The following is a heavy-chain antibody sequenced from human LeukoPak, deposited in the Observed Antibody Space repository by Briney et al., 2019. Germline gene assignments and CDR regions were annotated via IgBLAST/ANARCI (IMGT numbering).Heavy chain of an antibody. CDR2: IYYSGST. V-gene: IGHV4-31*03. Sequence: PSETLSLTCTVSGGSISSGGYYWSWIRQHPGKGLEWIGYIYYSGSTYYNPSLKSRVTISVDTSKNQFSLKLSSVTAADTAVYYCARVSRGAYTDYWGQGTLVTVSS. D-gene: IGHD3-10*01. CDR1: GGSISSGGYY. J-gene: IGHJ4*02. CDR3: ARVSRGAYTDY.